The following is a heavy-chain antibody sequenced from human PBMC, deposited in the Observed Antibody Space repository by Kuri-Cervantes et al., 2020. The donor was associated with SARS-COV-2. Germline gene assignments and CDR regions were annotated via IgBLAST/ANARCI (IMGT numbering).Heavy chain of an antibody. CDR3: ARQGYCSGGSCYSGAMDV. Sequence: LKISCAASGFTFSDYYMSWIRQAPGKGLEWVSYISSSGGIYMQYADSVKGRFTISRDNAKKSLYLEMNSLRAEDTAVYYCARQGYCSGGSCYSGAMDVWGQGTTVTVSS. CDR2: ISSSGGIYM. CDR1: GFTFSDYY. J-gene: IGHJ6*02. V-gene: IGHV3-11*01. D-gene: IGHD2-15*01.